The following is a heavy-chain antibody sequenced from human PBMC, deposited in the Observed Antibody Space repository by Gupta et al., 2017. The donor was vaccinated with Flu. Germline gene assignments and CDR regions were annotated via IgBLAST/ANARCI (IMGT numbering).Heavy chain of an antibody. Sequence: GSCKASGGPFNNYAITWVRQTSGQGLEWMGGIIPISGKVSYSQKFQDRVTITADTSATTVFMELNSLRSDDTAVYYCVREDVWGQGTRVTVPS. CDR3: VREDV. J-gene: IGHJ4*02. CDR1: GGPFNNYA. V-gene: IGHV1-69*06. CDR2: IIPISGKV.